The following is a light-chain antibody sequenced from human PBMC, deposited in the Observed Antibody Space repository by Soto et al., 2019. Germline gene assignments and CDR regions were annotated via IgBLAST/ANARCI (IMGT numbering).Light chain of an antibody. CDR3: QEYSRYPYT. V-gene: IGKV1-5*03. J-gene: IGKJ2*01. CDR2: RTS. Sequence: DIQMTQSPSTLSVSVGDRVTITCRASQSFSTWLDWYQQKPGKAPKLLIYRTSNLKNGVPSRFSGSGSGTEFTLIITSLQPDDFATYYCQEYSRYPYTFGQGTKLEIK. CDR1: QSFSTW.